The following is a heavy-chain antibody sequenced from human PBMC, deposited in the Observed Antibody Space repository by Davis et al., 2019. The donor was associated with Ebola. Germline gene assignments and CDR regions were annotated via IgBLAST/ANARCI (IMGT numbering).Heavy chain of an antibody. J-gene: IGHJ3*02. D-gene: IGHD3-22*01. Sequence: GESPKISCAASGFTVSSNYMSWVRQAPGKGLEWVSVIYSGGSTYYADSVKGRFTISRDNSKNTLYLQMNSLRAEDTAVYYCAKYRYSSGYYYGAFDIWGQGTMITVSS. CDR3: AKYRYSSGYYYGAFDI. CDR1: GFTVSSNY. V-gene: IGHV3-53*01. CDR2: IYSGGST.